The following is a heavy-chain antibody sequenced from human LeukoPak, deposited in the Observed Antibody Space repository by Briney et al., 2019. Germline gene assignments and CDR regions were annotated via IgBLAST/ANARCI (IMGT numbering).Heavy chain of an antibody. J-gene: IGHJ4*02. CDR1: GGSISSYY. V-gene: IGHV4-59*08. D-gene: IGHD2-2*01. CDR3: ARHRPMYSSTRLGLDY. Sequence: PSETLSLTCTVSGGSISSYYWSWIRQPPGKGLEWMGYIYYSGSTNYNPSLKSRVTISVDTSKNQFSLKLSSVTAADTAVYYCARHRPMYSSTRLGLDYWGQGTLVTVSS. CDR2: IYYSGST.